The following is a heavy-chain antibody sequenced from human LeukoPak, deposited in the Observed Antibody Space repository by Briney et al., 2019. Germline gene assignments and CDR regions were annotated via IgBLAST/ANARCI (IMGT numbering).Heavy chain of an antibody. CDR2: ISYDGSNK. J-gene: IGHJ4*02. CDR1: GFTFSNYG. V-gene: IGHV3-30*03. Sequence: QPGRSLRLSCAASGFTFSNYGMHWVRQAPGKGLEWVAIISYDGSNKYYADSVKGRFTISRDNSKNTLYLQMNSLRAEDTAVYYCARDFSRIVGATEFDYWGQGTLVTVSS. D-gene: IGHD1-26*01. CDR3: ARDFSRIVGATEFDY.